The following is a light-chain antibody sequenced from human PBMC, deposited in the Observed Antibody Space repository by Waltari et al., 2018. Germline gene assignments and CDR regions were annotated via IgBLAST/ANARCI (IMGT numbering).Light chain of an antibody. CDR3: HSYDSTVSGWV. V-gene: IGLV1-40*01. CDR2: AFH. CDR1: SSNIGAGSD. J-gene: IGLJ3*02. Sequence: QSVLTQPPSVSGAPGQTVTIPCTGSSSNIGAGSDLHWYQQLPGAAPKLLNRAFHSRPSVVPDRFSGSKSGTSASLAITGLQVEDEADYYCHSYDSTVSGWVFGGGTKLTVL.